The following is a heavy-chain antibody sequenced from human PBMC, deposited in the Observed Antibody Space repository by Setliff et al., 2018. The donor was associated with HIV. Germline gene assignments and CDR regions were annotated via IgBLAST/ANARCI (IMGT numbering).Heavy chain of an antibody. V-gene: IGHV1-3*01. J-gene: IGHJ4*02. D-gene: IGHD3-16*01. CDR2: INLVTGKT. CDR3: ANGGSGGQFDH. Sequence: ASVKVSCKTSGYTFTQSHDLHWVRQVPGQGPEWMGWINLVTGKTAYLQKFRGRVIITRDTSATTAFMEMSSLRSEDTAVYFCANGGSGGQFDHWGQGTQVTVSS. CDR1: GYTFTQSHD.